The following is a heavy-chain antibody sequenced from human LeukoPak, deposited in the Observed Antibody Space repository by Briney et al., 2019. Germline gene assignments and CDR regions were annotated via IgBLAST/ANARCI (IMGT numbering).Heavy chain of an antibody. D-gene: IGHD6-19*01. CDR1: GFIFSDYA. V-gene: IGHV3-30-3*01. CDR2: MSADGINT. J-gene: IGHJ5*01. Sequence: PGGSLRLTCTASGFIFSDYAMHWVRQAPGQGLEWVAVMSADGINTFYAASVRGRFIISRDNSTSTVNLQMNSLTSEDTAVYYCARDAGSAWISWFDSWGQGSLVAVSS. CDR3: ARDAGSAWISWFDS.